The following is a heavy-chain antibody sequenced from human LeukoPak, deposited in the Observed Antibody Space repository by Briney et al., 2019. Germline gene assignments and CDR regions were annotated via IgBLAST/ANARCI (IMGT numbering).Heavy chain of an antibody. Sequence: PGGSLRLSCAASGFTFSSYEMNWVRQAPGKGLEWVSYISSSGSTIYYADSVKGRFTISRDNSKNTLYLQMNSLRAEDTAVYYCAKVAGYSSGWYGGYYFDYWGQGTLVTVSS. CDR3: AKVAGYSSGWYGGYYFDY. D-gene: IGHD6-19*01. CDR1: GFTFSSYE. V-gene: IGHV3-48*03. J-gene: IGHJ4*02. CDR2: ISSSGSTI.